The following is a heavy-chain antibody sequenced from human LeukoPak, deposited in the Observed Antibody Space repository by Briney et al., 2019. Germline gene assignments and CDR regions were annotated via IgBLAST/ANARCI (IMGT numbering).Heavy chain of an antibody. J-gene: IGHJ6*03. CDR2: IYYSGST. CDR3: ARQSLSWTNGVCVYDYYYYYFMDV. CDR1: GGSIISSSCY. Sequence: SPTLSRTSTVAGGSIISSSCYCCWIRQPPGKGLEWIGSIYYSGSTYYNPSLKSRVTISVDTSKNQFSPKLSSVTAADTAVYYFARQSLSWTNGVCVYDYYYYYFMDVWRKGTTVTVSS. D-gene: IGHD2-8*01. V-gene: IGHV4-39*01.